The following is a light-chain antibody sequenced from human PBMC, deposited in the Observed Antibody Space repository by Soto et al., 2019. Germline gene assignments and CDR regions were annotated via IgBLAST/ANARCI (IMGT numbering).Light chain of an antibody. J-gene: IGKJ1*01. CDR2: AAS. V-gene: IGKV1-39*01. CDR1: QSISSY. Sequence: IQMTQPPSSLSASVGDRVTITCRASQSISSYLNWYQQKPGKATKLLIYAASSLQSRVPSRFSSSGSGTDFPLTISSLQPEDFATYYCQQSSEATWTFGQGTKVDIK. CDR3: QQSSEATWT.